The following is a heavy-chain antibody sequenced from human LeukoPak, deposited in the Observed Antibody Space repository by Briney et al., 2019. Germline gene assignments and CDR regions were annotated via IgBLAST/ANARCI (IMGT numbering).Heavy chain of an antibody. D-gene: IGHD6-19*01. CDR3: ATGGTYSSGP. CDR1: GVTFSNSW. Sequence: GGSLRLSCAASGVTFSNSWMSWVRQAPGKGLEWVATIKPGGSAQYYVDSVKGRFTISKDNAKNPLFLEINSLSAEDTAASYCATGGTYSSGPWGQGTLVTVSS. CDR2: IKPGGSAQ. J-gene: IGHJ5*02. V-gene: IGHV3-7*01.